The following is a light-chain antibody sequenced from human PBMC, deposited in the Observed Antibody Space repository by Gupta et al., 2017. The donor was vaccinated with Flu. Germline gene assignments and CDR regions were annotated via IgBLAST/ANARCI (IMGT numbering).Light chain of an antibody. CDR1: SSNIGSNT. CDR2: SNN. Sequence: QSVLTQQPSASGTPGQRVPIPCSGSSSNIGSNTVNWYQQLPGTAPKLLIYSNNQRPSGVPDRFSGSKSGTSASLAISGLQSEDEADYYCAAWDDSLNGYVFGTGTKVTVL. V-gene: IGLV1-44*01. CDR3: AAWDDSLNGYV. J-gene: IGLJ1*01.